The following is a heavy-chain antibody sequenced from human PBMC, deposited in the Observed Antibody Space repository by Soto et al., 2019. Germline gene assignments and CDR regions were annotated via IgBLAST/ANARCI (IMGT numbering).Heavy chain of an antibody. CDR1: GFTFSSYA. CDR2: ISGSGGST. V-gene: IGHV3-23*01. J-gene: IGHJ5*02. CDR3: AKGTVGATEEGWFDP. Sequence: TGGSLRLSCAASGFTFSSYAMSWVRQAPGKGLEWVSAISGSGGSTYYADSVKGRFTISRDNSKNTLYLQMNSLRAEDTAVYYCAKGTVGATEEGWFDPWGQGTLVTVSS. D-gene: IGHD1-26*01.